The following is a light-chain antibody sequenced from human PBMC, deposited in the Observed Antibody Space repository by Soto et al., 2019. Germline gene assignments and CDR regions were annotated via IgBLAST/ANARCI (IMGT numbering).Light chain of an antibody. CDR3: AAWDDTLKRYV. V-gene: IGLV1-44*01. Sequence: QSVLTQSPSSSETPGQTVSISCSGSNSNIASNTVNWYQHLPGTAPKLLIYYNNQRPSGVPDRFSGSKSGTSASLAISGLQSEDESDYYCAAWDDTLKRYVFGTGTKVTV. J-gene: IGLJ1*01. CDR2: YNN. CDR1: NSNIASNT.